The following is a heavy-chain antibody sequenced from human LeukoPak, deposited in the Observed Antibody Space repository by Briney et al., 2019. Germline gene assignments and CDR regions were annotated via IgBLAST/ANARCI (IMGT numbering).Heavy chain of an antibody. Sequence: PSQTLSLTCTVSGGSISSGGYYWSWIRQPPGKGLEWIGYIYHSGSTYYNPSLKSRVTISVDRSKNQFSLKLSSVTAADTAVYYCAREDQGSDSGFDPWGQGTLVTVSS. CDR3: AREDQGSDSGFDP. CDR2: IYHSGST. V-gene: IGHV4-30-2*01. J-gene: IGHJ5*02. D-gene: IGHD2-15*01. CDR1: GGSISSGGYY.